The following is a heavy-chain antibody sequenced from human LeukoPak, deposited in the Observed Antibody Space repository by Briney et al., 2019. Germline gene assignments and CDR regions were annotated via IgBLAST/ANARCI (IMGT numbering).Heavy chain of an antibody. CDR2: IYSDST. V-gene: IGHV3-66*01. J-gene: IGHJ4*02. CDR1: GFTVSTNY. D-gene: IGHD6-13*01. Sequence: PGGSLRLSCAASGFTVSTNYMSWVRQAPGEGLEWVSLIYSDSTYYADSVKGRFTISRDNSKNTLYLQMNSLRAEDTAVYYCARASITAASYYFDYWGQGTLVSVSS. CDR3: ARASITAASYYFDY.